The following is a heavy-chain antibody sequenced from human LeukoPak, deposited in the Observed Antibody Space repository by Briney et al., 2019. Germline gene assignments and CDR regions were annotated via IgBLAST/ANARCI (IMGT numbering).Heavy chain of an antibody. CDR1: GFTFSSYA. Sequence: GGSLRLSCSASGFTFSSYAMSWVRQAPGKGLEWVSAISGSGGSTYYADSVKGRFTISRDNSKNTLYLQMNSLRAEGTAVYYCAKPVRTSIAAAGDYWGQGTLVTVSS. CDR2: ISGSGGST. CDR3: AKPVRTSIAAAGDY. J-gene: IGHJ4*02. D-gene: IGHD6-13*01. V-gene: IGHV3-23*01.